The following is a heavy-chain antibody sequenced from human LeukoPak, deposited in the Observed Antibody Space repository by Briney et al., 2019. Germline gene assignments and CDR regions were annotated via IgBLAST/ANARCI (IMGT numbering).Heavy chain of an antibody. CDR3: AREGRSSTPGY. Sequence: SETLSLTCGVSGFSIRSYDMSWIRQPAGKKLEWIGRISSSGHTDYNPCLKSRLTMSVDTSKNQFSLKLNSVTAADTAVYYCAREGRSSTPGYWGQGTLVTVSS. D-gene: IGHD2-15*01. CDR2: ISSSGHT. V-gene: IGHV4-4*07. J-gene: IGHJ4*01. CDR1: GFSIRSYD.